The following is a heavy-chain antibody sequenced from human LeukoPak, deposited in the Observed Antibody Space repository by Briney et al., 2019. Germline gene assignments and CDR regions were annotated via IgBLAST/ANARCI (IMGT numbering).Heavy chain of an antibody. D-gene: IGHD5-24*01. CDR1: GYSFTSYW. V-gene: IGHV5-51*01. CDR3: ARQEEMATILFDY. J-gene: IGHJ4*02. CDR2: IYSGDSDT. Sequence: GESLKISCRGSGYSFTSYWIGWVRQMPGKGLEWMGIIYSGDSDTRYSPSFQGRVTISADKSITTAYLQWSSLKASDTALYYCARQEEMATILFDYWGQGTLVTVSS.